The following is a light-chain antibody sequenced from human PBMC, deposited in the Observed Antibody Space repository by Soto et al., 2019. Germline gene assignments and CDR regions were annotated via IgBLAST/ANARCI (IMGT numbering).Light chain of an antibody. CDR1: QSVSSY. CDR3: QQYIKWPIT. V-gene: IGKV3-15*01. J-gene: IGKJ5*01. Sequence: ELVLTQSPATLSLSPGERATLSCRASQSVSSYLAWYQQKPGQAPRLLISDASTRATGITARFSGSGSGTEFTLTVSSLQSEDFAVYYCQQYIKWPITFGQGTRLEIK. CDR2: DAS.